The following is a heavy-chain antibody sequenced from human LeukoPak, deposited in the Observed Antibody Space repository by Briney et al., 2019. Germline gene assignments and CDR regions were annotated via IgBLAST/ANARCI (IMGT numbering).Heavy chain of an antibody. CDR2: IYTAGST. D-gene: IGHD6-13*01. J-gene: IGHJ4*02. CDR3: AGGNSWPGLSY. Sequence: GGSLRLSCAASGFTVSGNYMSWVRRAPGKGLEWVSVIYTAGSTYNADSVKGRFTISGDKSKNTLYLQMNTLRAEDTAVYFCAGGNSWPGLSYWGQGTLLTVSS. V-gene: IGHV3-53*01. CDR1: GFTVSGNY.